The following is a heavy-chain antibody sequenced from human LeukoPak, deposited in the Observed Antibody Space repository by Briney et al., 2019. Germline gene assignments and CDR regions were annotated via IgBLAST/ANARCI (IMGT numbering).Heavy chain of an antibody. CDR2: INHSGST. Sequence: PSETLSLTCAVYGGSFSGYYWSWIRQPPGKGLEWIGEINHSGSTNYNPSLKSRVTISVDTSKNQFSLKLSSVTAADTAVYYCARDREWLLPDYYYGMDVWGQGPRSPSP. J-gene: IGHJ6*02. CDR1: GGSFSGYY. V-gene: IGHV4-34*01. D-gene: IGHD3-22*01. CDR3: ARDREWLLPDYYYGMDV.